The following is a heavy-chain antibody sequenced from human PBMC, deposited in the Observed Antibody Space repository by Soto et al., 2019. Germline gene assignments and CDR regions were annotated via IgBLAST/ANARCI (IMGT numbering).Heavy chain of an antibody. CDR3: VRRYYDFWSGYYAFDI. CDR1: RFTFSNSD. CDR2: VSWNGSRP. Sequence: EVQLVESGGGLVQPGGSLRLSCAASRFTFSNSDVNWVHQAPGKGLEWVSGVSWNGSRPHYADSVKGRFIISRDNSRNTLYLQTNSLRAEDTAVYYCVRRYYDFWSGYYAFDIWGQGRMVTVSS. V-gene: IGHV3-35*01. J-gene: IGHJ3*02. D-gene: IGHD3-3*01.